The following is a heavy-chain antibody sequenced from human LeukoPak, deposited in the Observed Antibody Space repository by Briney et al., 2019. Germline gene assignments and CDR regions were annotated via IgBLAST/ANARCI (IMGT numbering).Heavy chain of an antibody. CDR3: ARSIAARPSWLDP. CDR1: GYSISSGYY. J-gene: IGHJ5*02. CDR2: IYHSGST. V-gene: IGHV4-38-2*02. D-gene: IGHD6-6*01. Sequence: SETLSLTCTVSGYSISSGYYWGWIRQPPGKGLERIGSIYHSGSTYYSPSLKSRVTISVDTSKNQFSLKLSSVTAADTAVYYCARSIAARPSWLDPWGQGTLVTVSS.